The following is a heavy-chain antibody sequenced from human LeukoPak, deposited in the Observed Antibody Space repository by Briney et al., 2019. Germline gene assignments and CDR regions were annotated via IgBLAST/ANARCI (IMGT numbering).Heavy chain of an antibody. D-gene: IGHD2-2*01. V-gene: IGHV4-59*01. CDR2: IYYSGST. CDR3: ARGDIVVVPFDY. Sequence: PSETLSLTCTVSGGSISSYYWSWIRQPPGKGLEWIGYIYYSGSTNYNPSLKSRVTISVDTSKNQFSLKLSSVTAADTAVYYCARGDIVVVPFDYWGQGTLVTVSS. J-gene: IGHJ4*02. CDR1: GGSISSYY.